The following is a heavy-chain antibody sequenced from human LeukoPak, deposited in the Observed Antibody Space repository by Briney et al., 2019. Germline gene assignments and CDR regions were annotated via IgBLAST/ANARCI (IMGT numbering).Heavy chain of an antibody. CDR1: GFTFSSFT. J-gene: IGHJ4*02. D-gene: IGHD6-19*01. Sequence: PGGSLRLSCAASGFTFSSFTMHWVRQAPGKGLEWVSAISGSGGSTYYADSVKGRFTISRDNSKNTLYLQMNSLRAEDTAVYYCAKAYSSGWALDYWGQGTLVTVSS. CDR3: AKAYSSGWALDY. CDR2: ISGSGGST. V-gene: IGHV3-23*01.